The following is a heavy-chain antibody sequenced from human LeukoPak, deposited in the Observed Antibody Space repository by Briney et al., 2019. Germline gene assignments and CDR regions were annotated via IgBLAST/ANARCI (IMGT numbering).Heavy chain of an antibody. J-gene: IGHJ4*02. V-gene: IGHV3-23*01. Sequence: GGSLRLSCAASGFIFPNYVMSWVRQAPGKGLEWVSAISGSGGNTYYADSVKGRFTISRDNAKNSVYLQMNSLRVEDTAVYYCAKDGPTAYFDYWGQGILVAVSS. CDR2: ISGSGGNT. CDR1: GFIFPNYV. CDR3: AKDGPTAYFDY. D-gene: IGHD5-18*01.